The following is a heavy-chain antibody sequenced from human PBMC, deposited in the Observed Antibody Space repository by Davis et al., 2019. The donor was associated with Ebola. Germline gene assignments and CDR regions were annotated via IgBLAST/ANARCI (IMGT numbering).Heavy chain of an antibody. Sequence: MPSETLSPTCTVSAASITSYYSSWIRQPPGKGLEWVGYIYFSGSTNYNPSLKSRVTISVDTSKNRFSLKLRSVTAADTAVYYCAREARNSLVYYFDYWGQGTLVTVSS. J-gene: IGHJ4*02. D-gene: IGHD2-8*01. V-gene: IGHV4-59*01. CDR1: AASITSYY. CDR2: IYFSGST. CDR3: AREARNSLVYYFDY.